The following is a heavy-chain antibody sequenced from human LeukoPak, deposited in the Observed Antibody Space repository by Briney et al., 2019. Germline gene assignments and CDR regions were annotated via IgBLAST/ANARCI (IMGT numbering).Heavy chain of an antibody. D-gene: IGHD6-13*01. CDR3: ARDGTAANFDY. Sequence: GGSLTHSFPSTLFTLRSYWMHWVRPAPGKGLVWVSRINSDGSPTNYADSVKGRFTISRDNAKNTLYLLMNSLRADDTAVYYCARDGTAANFDYWGQGTLVTFSS. V-gene: IGHV3-74*01. J-gene: IGHJ4*02. CDR1: LFTLRSYW. CDR2: INSDGSPT.